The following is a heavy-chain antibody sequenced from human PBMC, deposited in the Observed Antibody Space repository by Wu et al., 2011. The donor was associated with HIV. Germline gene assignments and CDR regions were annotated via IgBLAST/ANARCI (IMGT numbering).Heavy chain of an antibody. V-gene: IGHV1-69*06. J-gene: IGHJ6*03. CDR1: GNTFSGYA. CDR2: ILPMFGST. CDR3: ARSGVSAEYYFYYLNV. D-gene: IGHD2-2*01. Sequence: QVQLVQSGAEVKKAGSSVKVSCKASGNTFSGYAVSWVRQAPGQGLEWMGGILPMFGSTNYARKFQGRVTIIADKSATTVYMELRSLRSEDTAMYYXARSGVSAEYYFYYLNVWGKGTTVTVSS.